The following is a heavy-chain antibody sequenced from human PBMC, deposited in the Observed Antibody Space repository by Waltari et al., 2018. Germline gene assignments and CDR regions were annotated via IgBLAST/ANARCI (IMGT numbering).Heavy chain of an antibody. CDR1: GNTFTDFY. V-gene: IGHV1-69-2*01. Sequence: EIQLLQSGAEVKRPGATVKISCKLSGNTFTDFYMQWVEQAPGKGLEWMGLVDPQDGETIYAEKFQGRLTITADTSKDTAYMELSTLRSEDTAVYYCTLGSRMIAVPFAYWGQGTLVTVSS. CDR2: VDPQDGET. J-gene: IGHJ4*02. D-gene: IGHD2-21*01. CDR3: TLGSRMIAVPFAY.